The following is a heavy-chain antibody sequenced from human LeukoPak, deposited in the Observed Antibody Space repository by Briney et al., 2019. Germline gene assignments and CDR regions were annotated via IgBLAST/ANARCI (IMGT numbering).Heavy chain of an antibody. CDR2: ISYDGSNK. Sequence: PGGSLRLSCAASGFTFSSYAMHWVRQAPGKGLEWVAVISYDGSNKYYADSVKGRFTISRDNSKNTLYLQMNSLRAEDTAVYYCARDYSGSYYNFDYWGQGTLVTVSS. CDR3: ARDYSGSYYNFDY. CDR1: GFTFSSYA. V-gene: IGHV3-30-3*01. J-gene: IGHJ4*02. D-gene: IGHD1-26*01.